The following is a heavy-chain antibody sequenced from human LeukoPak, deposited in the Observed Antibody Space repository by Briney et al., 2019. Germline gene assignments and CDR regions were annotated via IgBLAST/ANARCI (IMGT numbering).Heavy chain of an antibody. CDR3: AKDRGDGYNLDY. Sequence: GGSLRLSCAASGFSFSSYGMHWVRQAPGKGLEWVGVISYDGSNKDYADSVKGRFTISRDNSKNTLYLQMNSLRAGDTAVYYCAKDRGDGYNLDYWGQGTLVTVSS. D-gene: IGHD5-24*01. J-gene: IGHJ4*02. CDR1: GFSFSSYG. V-gene: IGHV3-30*18. CDR2: ISYDGSNK.